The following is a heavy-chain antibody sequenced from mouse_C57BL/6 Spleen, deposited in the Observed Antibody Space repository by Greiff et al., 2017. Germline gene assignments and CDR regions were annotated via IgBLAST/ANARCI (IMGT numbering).Heavy chain of an antibody. CDR2: ISSGSSTI. CDR3: ARDGYYLYAMDD. D-gene: IGHD2-3*01. J-gene: IGHJ4*01. CDR1: GFTFSDYG. Sequence: EVMLVESGGGLVKPGGSLKLSCAASGFTFSDYGMHWVRQAPEKGLEWVAYISSGSSTIYNADTVKGRLTISRDNDKNTLLVQMTSLRSEDTAMYYCARDGYYLYAMDDWGQGTSVTVSS. V-gene: IGHV5-17*01.